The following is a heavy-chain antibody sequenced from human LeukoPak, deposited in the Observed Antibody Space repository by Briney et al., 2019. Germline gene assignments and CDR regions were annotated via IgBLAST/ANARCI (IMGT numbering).Heavy chain of an antibody. CDR3: AREYSSGYYRTFDF. CDR1: GFIFSTYY. Sequence: PGGSLRLSCAASGFIFSTYYMHWVRQAPGKGLEWVTIISYDGGNKYYADSVKGRFTISRDNSKDTLFLQMHSLRADDTAVYYCAREYSSGYYRTFDFWGQGTLVTVSS. V-gene: IGHV3-30-3*01. J-gene: IGHJ4*02. D-gene: IGHD3-22*01. CDR2: ISYDGGNK.